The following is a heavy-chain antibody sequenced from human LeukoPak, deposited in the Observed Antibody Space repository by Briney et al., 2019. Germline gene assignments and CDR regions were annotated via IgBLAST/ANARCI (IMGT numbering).Heavy chain of an antibody. Sequence: ASVKVSCKASGYTFTGYYMQWMRQAPGQGLEWMGWINPNSGGTNYAQKFQGRVTMTRDTSISTAYMELSSLRSDDTAVYYCATSSGYYVGYIRHWGQGTLVTVSS. J-gene: IGHJ1*01. CDR2: INPNSGGT. CDR1: GYTFTGYY. D-gene: IGHD3-22*01. V-gene: IGHV1-2*02. CDR3: ATSSGYYVGYIRH.